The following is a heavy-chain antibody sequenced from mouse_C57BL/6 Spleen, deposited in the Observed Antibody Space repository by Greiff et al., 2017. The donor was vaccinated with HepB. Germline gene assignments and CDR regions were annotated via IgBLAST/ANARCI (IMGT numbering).Heavy chain of an antibody. V-gene: IGHV1-55*01. CDR3: AKPSRNYLTSACMAY. CDR2: IYPGSGTT. D-gene: IGHD2-1*01. Sequence: QVQLQQPGAELVKPGASVKMSCKASGYTFTSYWITWVMQRPGQGLEWIGAIYPGSGTTNYNEKFKSKATLTVDTSSSTAYMQLSNLTTDDSAVYDCAKPSRNYLTSACMAYWCQGTLVTVSA. CDR1: GYTFTSYW. J-gene: IGHJ3*01.